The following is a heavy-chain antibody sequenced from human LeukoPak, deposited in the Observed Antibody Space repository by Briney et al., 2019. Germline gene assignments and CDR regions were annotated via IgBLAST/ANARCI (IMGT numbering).Heavy chain of an antibody. CDR1: GFTFSTYS. Sequence: KPGVSLRLSCVASGFTFSTYSMNWVRQAPGKGLEWVSYISSSSSTIYYADSVKGRFTISRDNAKNSLYLQMSSLRDDDTAVYYCARARTHHSDYWGQGTLVTVSS. CDR2: ISSSSSTI. CDR3: ARARTHHSDY. D-gene: IGHD1-14*01. J-gene: IGHJ4*02. V-gene: IGHV3-48*02.